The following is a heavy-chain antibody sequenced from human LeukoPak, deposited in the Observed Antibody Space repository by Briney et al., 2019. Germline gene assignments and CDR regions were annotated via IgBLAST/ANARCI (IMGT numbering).Heavy chain of an antibody. J-gene: IGHJ3*02. Sequence: GRSLRLSCAASGFTFSSYGMHWVRQAPGKGLEWVSTISGSGDGTLYADSVKGRFTISRDNFKNTLYLQMNSLRAEDTALYHCAKDPNGDYIGAFDMWGQGTMVTVSS. V-gene: IGHV3-23*01. CDR1: GFTFSSYG. CDR2: ISGSGDGT. D-gene: IGHD4-17*01. CDR3: AKDPNGDYIGAFDM.